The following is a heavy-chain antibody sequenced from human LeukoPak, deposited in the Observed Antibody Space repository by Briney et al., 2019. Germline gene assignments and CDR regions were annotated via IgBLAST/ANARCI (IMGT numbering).Heavy chain of an antibody. Sequence: SETLSLTCTVSGGSISSYFWSWIRQPPGKGLEWIGYIYYSGSTNYNPSLKSRVTISVDTSKNQFSLKLSSVTAADTAVYYCARLLWGYDKDPAFDYWGQGTLVTVSS. D-gene: IGHD5-12*01. J-gene: IGHJ4*02. CDR3: ARLLWGYDKDPAFDY. V-gene: IGHV4-59*08. CDR1: GGSISSYF. CDR2: IYYSGST.